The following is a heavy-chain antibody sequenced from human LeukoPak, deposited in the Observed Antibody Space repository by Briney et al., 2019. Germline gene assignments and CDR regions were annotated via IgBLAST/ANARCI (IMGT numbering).Heavy chain of an antibody. CDR3: ARDSGSYLQPTDF. CDR2: IGGRGDST. D-gene: IGHD1-26*01. V-gene: IGHV3-23*01. CDR1: GFTFSTYA. J-gene: IGHJ4*01. Sequence: GGSLRLSCAASGFTFSTYAMTWVRQAPGKGLEWVSYIGGRGDSTYYADSVKGRFTVSRDNSGNTLYLQMNSLRADDTALYHCARDSGSYLQPTDFWGHGTLVTVSS.